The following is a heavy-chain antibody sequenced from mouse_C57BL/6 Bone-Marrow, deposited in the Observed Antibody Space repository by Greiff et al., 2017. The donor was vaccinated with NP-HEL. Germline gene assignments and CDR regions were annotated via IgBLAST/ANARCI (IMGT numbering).Heavy chain of an antibody. CDR3: TTSYDYPAWFAY. Sequence: VQLQQSGAELVRPGASVKLSCTASGFNIKDDYMHWVKQRPEQGLEWIGWIDPENGDTEYASKFQGKATITADTSSNTAYLQLSSLTSEDTAVYYCTTSYDYPAWFAYWGQGTLVTVSA. J-gene: IGHJ3*01. V-gene: IGHV14-4*01. D-gene: IGHD2-4*01. CDR1: GFNIKDDY. CDR2: IDPENGDT.